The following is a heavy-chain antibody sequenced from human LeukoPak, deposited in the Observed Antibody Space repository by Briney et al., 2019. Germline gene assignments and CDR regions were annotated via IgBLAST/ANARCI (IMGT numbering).Heavy chain of an antibody. J-gene: IGHJ4*02. CDR2: ITSNGHST. Sequence: PGGSLRLSCSASGFSFSASAMHWVRQAPGKGPQFVSAITSNGHSTYYADSVKGRFTISRDNSKSTLDLRMSGLRAEDTAVYYCVRDLTWGQGTLVTVSS. CDR3: VRDLT. V-gene: IGHV3-64D*06. D-gene: IGHD4/OR15-4a*01. CDR1: GFSFSASA.